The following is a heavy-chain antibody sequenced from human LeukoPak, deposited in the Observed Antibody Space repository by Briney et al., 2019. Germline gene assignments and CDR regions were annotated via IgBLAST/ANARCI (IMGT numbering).Heavy chain of an antibody. CDR1: GFTLSSYE. CDR2: ISSSGSTI. J-gene: IGHJ4*02. D-gene: IGHD1-26*01. V-gene: IGHV3-48*03. Sequence: PGGSLRLSCAASGFTLSSYEMNWVRQAPGKGLEWVSYISSSGSTIYYADSVKGRFTISRDNAKNSLYLQMNSLRADDTAVYYCATESPGATRDDWGQGTLVTVSS. CDR3: ATESPGATRDD.